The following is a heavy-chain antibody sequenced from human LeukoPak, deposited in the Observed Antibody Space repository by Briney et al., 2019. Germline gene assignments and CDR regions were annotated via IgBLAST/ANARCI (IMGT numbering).Heavy chain of an antibody. CDR1: GFTFSSYA. J-gene: IGHJ4*02. Sequence: GGSLRLSCAASGFTFSSYAMHWVRQAPGKGLEWVAFVRYDGSNKYYADSVKGRFTISRDNPKNTLYLQMNSLRGEDTAVYYCAKSGSNYDYVWGSYRPTEYYFDYWGQGTLVTVSS. D-gene: IGHD3-16*02. CDR2: VRYDGSNK. CDR3: AKSGSNYDYVWGSYRPTEYYFDY. V-gene: IGHV3-30*02.